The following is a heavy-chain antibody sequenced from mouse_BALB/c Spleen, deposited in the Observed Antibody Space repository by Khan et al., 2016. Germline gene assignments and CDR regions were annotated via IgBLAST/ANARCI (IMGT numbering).Heavy chain of an antibody. CDR2: IFPGSDDT. Sequence: QVQLQQSGPELVKPGASVKMSCKASGYSFAHYYIHWVKQRPGQGLEWIGWIFPGSDDTKYNEKFKGKATLTTDTSSSTAYMQLSSLTSDDSAVYFWAVYDYWGQGTTVTVSS. CDR3: AVYDY. CDR1: GYSFAHYY. J-gene: IGHJ2*01. V-gene: IGHV1-66*01.